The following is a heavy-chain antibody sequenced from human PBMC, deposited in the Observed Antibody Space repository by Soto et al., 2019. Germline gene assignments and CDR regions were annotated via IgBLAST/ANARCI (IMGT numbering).Heavy chain of an antibody. V-gene: IGHV3-33*01. CDR1: GFTFSSYG. CDR2: IWYDGSNK. CDR3: ARDLYSYGAYYFAY. Sequence: QPGGSLRLSCAASGFTFSSYGMHWARQAPGKGLEWVAVIWYDGSNKYYADSVKGRFTISRDNSKNTLYLQMNSLRAEDTAVYYCARDLYSYGAYYFAYRLKGSLVTVFS. J-gene: IGHJ4*02. D-gene: IGHD5-18*01.